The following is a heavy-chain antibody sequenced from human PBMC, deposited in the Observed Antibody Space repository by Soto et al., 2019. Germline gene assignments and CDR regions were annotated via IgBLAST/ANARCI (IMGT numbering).Heavy chain of an antibody. Sequence: LSLPCAVYGGSFSGYYWSWIRQPPGKGLEWIGEINHSGSTNYNPSLKSRVTISVDTSKNQFSLKLSSVTAADTAVYYCAREGPLGYCSGGSCYGDWFDPWGQGTLVTVSS. CDR2: INHSGST. V-gene: IGHV4-34*01. CDR1: GGSFSGYY. D-gene: IGHD2-15*01. CDR3: AREGPLGYCSGGSCYGDWFDP. J-gene: IGHJ5*02.